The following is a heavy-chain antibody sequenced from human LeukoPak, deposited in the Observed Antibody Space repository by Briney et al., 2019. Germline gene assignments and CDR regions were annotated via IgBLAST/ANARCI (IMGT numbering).Heavy chain of an antibody. J-gene: IGHJ4*02. Sequence: GASVKVSCKASGYTFSSYDINWVRQATGQGLEWMGWMNPNSGNTGYAQKFQGRVTITRNTSISTAYMELSSLRSEDTAVYYCARGKYYYDSALGYWGQGTLVTVSS. V-gene: IGHV1-8*03. CDR1: GYTFSSYD. CDR3: ARGKYYYDSALGY. CDR2: MNPNSGNT. D-gene: IGHD3-22*01.